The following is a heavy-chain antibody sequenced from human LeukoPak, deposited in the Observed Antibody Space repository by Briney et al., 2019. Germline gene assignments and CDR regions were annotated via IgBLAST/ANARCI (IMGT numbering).Heavy chain of an antibody. CDR1: GGSFSGYY. D-gene: IGHD3-3*01. J-gene: IGHJ5*02. CDR2: INHSGGT. CDR3: ARRRDFWSGYYPNWFDP. V-gene: IGHV4-34*01. Sequence: SETLSLTXAVYGGSFSGYYWSWIRQPPGKGLEWIGEINHSGGTNYNPSLKRRVTISVDTSKNQFSLKLSSVTAADTAVYYCARRRDFWSGYYPNWFDPWGQGTLVTVSS.